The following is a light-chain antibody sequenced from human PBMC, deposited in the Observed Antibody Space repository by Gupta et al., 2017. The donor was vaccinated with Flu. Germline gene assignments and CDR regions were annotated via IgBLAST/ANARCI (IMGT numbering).Light chain of an antibody. Sequence: RSSQSLLHSNGYNYLDWNLQKPGQSPQLLIYLGSNRASGVPDRFSGSGSGTDFTLKISRVEAEDVGVYYCMQALQTPPTFGQGTKVEIK. CDR2: LGS. J-gene: IGKJ1*01. CDR1: QSLLHSNGYNY. V-gene: IGKV2-28*01. CDR3: MQALQTPPT.